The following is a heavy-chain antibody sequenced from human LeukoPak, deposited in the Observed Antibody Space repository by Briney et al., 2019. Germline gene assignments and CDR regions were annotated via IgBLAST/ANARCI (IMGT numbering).Heavy chain of an antibody. CDR2: IYSGGST. CDR3: ARVRGYSGYEGRYYYYGMDV. J-gene: IGHJ6*02. D-gene: IGHD5-12*01. V-gene: IGHV3-53*01. CDR1: GFTVSSNY. Sequence: GGSLRLSCAASGFTVSSNYMSWVRQAPGKGLEWVSVIYSGGSTYYADSVKGRFTISRDNSKNTLYLQMNSLRAEDTAIYYCARVRGYSGYEGRYYYYGMDVWGQGTTVTVSS.